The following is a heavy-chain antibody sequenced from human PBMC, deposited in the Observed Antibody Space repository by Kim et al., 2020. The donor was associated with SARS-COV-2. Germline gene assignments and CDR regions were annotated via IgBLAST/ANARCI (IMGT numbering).Heavy chain of an antibody. J-gene: IGHJ4*02. D-gene: IGHD3-3*01. CDR3: ARGITIFGVELGFDY. V-gene: IGHV4-4*02. CDR2: IYHSGST. Sequence: SETLSLTCAVSGGSISSSNWWSWVRQPPGKGLEWIGEIYHSGSTNYNPSLKSRVTISVDKSKNQFSLKLSSVTAADTAVYYCARGITIFGVELGFDYWGQGTLVTVSS. CDR1: GGSISSSNW.